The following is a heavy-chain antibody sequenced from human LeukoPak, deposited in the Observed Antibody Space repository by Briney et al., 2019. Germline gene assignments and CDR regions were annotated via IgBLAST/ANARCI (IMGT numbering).Heavy chain of an antibody. Sequence: ASETLSLTCTVSGGSISSSSYYWGWIRQPPGKGLEWIGSIYYSGVTNYNPSLKSRLTISVDKNQFSLKLTSVTAADTAVYYCARVPSYDYSGSTRGSIDFWGQGTLVTVSS. CDR2: IYYSGVT. D-gene: IGHD3-22*01. CDR1: GGSISSSSYY. V-gene: IGHV4-39*07. CDR3: ARVPSYDYSGSTRGSIDF. J-gene: IGHJ4*02.